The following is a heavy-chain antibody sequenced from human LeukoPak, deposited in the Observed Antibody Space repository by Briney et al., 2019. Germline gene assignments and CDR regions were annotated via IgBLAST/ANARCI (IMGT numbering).Heavy chain of an antibody. Sequence: PGGSLRLSCAGSGFTFDDYGRSWVRQAPGKGLEWVSGINWNGGSTGYGDSVKGRFTISRDNAKNSLYLQMNSLRAEDTALYYCARARSGYYSSFDYWGQGTLVTVSS. J-gene: IGHJ4*02. V-gene: IGHV3-20*04. CDR2: INWNGGST. CDR1: GFTFDDYG. D-gene: IGHD3-22*01. CDR3: ARARSGYYSSFDY.